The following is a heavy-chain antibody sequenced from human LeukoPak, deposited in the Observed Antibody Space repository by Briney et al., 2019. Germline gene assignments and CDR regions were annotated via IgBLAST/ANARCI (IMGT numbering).Heavy chain of an antibody. Sequence: GGSLRLSCAASGFTFSSYSMHGVRQAPGKGLEWVAVISYDGKTKYYADSVKGRFTISRDISKITLYLETNSLRTEDTAVYYCARDLRVPAARYGMDVWGQGTTVTVSS. J-gene: IGHJ6*02. CDR3: ARDLRVPAARYGMDV. CDR2: ISYDGKTK. CDR1: GFTFSSYS. V-gene: IGHV3-30*04. D-gene: IGHD2-2*01.